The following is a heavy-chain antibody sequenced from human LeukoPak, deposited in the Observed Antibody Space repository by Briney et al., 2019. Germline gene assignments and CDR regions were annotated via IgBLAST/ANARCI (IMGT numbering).Heavy chain of an antibody. Sequence: PGGSLRLSCAASGFTFDDYAMHWVRHAPGKGLEWVSLISGDGGSTYYADSVKGRFTISRDNGKNSLYLQMNSLRTEDTALYYCAKLPRGSYGSGRYYGMDVWGQGTTVTVSS. CDR2: ISGDGGST. CDR1: GFTFDDYA. V-gene: IGHV3-43*02. J-gene: IGHJ6*02. CDR3: AKLPRGSYGSGRYYGMDV. D-gene: IGHD3-10*01.